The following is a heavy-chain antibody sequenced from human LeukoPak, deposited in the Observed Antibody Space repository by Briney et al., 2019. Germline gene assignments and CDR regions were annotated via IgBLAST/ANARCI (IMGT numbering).Heavy chain of an antibody. V-gene: IGHV1-2*02. CDR1: GYTFIAYY. D-gene: IGHD3-22*01. Sequence: GASVKVSCRASGYTFIAYYMHWVRQAPGQGLEWMGWINPSSGGTNYAQKFQGRVTMTRDTSISTAYMELSRLRSDDTAVYYCAQRGDYYDSSGAPYYFDYWGQGTLVTVSS. CDR2: INPSSGGT. CDR3: AQRGDYYDSSGAPYYFDY. J-gene: IGHJ4*02.